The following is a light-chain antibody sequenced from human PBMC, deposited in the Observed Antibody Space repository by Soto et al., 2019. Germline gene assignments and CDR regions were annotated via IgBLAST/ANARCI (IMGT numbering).Light chain of an antibody. V-gene: IGLV2-14*01. CDR3: SSWTSSTTQV. Sequence: QSVLTQPASVSGSLGQSITISCTGTSSDVGGFDFVSWYQQHPGKAPKLMIYEVNNRPSGVSNRFSASKSGNTASLTISGLQAEDEADYYCSSWTSSTTQVLGGGTKLTV. CDR1: SSDVGGFDF. J-gene: IGLJ3*02. CDR2: EVN.